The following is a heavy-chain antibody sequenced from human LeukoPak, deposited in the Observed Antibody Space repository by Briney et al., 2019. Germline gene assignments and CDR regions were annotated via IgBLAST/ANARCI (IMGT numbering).Heavy chain of an antibody. D-gene: IGHD2-21*01. CDR3: VRHRLVVVPAAKSYYYYGLDV. V-gene: IGHV3-21*06. CDR1: GFTFRKYG. CDR2: ISSSSNYS. J-gene: IGHJ6*02. Sequence: NAGGSLRLSCVATGFTFRKYGMNWVRQAPGKGLEWVSSISSSSNYSNYADSMKGRIAISRDNAHNSLYLQINNLTAEDTALYYCVRHRLVVVPAAKSYYYYGLDVWGQGTTVTVSS.